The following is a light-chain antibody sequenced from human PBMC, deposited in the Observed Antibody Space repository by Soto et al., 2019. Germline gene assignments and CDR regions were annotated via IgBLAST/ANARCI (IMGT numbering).Light chain of an antibody. J-gene: IGKJ5*01. CDR1: QSISNN. CDR3: QQYTNWPPIT. CDR2: GAS. Sequence: SPATLSVSPGERATLSCRASQSISNNLAWYQQKPGQAPRLLIYGASTRAPGITARFSGGGSGTEFTLTISSLQSEDFAVYYCQQYTNWPPITFVQGTRLEIK. V-gene: IGKV3-15*01.